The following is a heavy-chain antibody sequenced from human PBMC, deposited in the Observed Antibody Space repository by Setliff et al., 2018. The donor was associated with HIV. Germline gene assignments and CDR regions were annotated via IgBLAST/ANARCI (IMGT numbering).Heavy chain of an antibody. J-gene: IGHJ6*02. CDR3: AREIYGDYGMDV. CDR2: ISSSSYI. CDR1: GFTFSSYS. Sequence: PGGSLRLSCAASGFTFSSYSMHWVRQAPGKGLEWVASISSSSYIYYADSVKGRFTISRDNAKISLFQQLNSLRAEDTAVYYCAREIYGDYGMDVWGQGTTVTVSS. V-gene: IGHV3-21*01. D-gene: IGHD4-17*01.